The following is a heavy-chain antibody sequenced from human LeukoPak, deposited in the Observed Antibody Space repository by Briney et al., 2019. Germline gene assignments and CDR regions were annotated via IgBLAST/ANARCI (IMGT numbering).Heavy chain of an antibody. CDR2: IYHSGST. CDR1: GGSISSGGYS. J-gene: IGHJ4*02. V-gene: IGHV4-30-2*01. Sequence: LQTLSLTCAVSGGSISSGGYSWSWIRQPPGKGLEWIGYIYHSGSTYYNPSLKSRVTISVDRSKNQFSLKLSSVTAADTAVYYCARDNRYSSSWYIDYWGQGTLVTVSS. D-gene: IGHD6-13*01. CDR3: ARDNRYSSSWYIDY.